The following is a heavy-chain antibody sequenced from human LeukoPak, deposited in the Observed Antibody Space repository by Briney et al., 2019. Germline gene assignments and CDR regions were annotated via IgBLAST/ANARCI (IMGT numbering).Heavy chain of an antibody. J-gene: IGHJ3*02. V-gene: IGHV5-51*01. Sequence: GESLKIPCKVSGYTFSSYWIAWVRQMPGKGLECMGIIYPGDSDTRYSPSFQGQVTISADKSINTAYLQWSTMKASDSAMYYCTRGRYTNSSGYSYDAFDIWGQGTMVTVSS. CDR2: IYPGDSDT. D-gene: IGHD3-22*01. CDR3: TRGRYTNSSGYSYDAFDI. CDR1: GYTFSSYW.